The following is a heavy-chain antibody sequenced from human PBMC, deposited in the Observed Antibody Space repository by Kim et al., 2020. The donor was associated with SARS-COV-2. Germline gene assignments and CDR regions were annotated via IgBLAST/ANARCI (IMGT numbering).Heavy chain of an antibody. J-gene: IGHJ4*02. V-gene: IGHV3-15*01. D-gene: IGHD5-12*01. CDR3: TTEDYSGYDEG. Sequence: TDYAAPVKGRFTISRDDSKNTLYLQMNSLKTEDTAVYYCTTEDYSGYDEGWGQGTLVTVSS. CDR2: T.